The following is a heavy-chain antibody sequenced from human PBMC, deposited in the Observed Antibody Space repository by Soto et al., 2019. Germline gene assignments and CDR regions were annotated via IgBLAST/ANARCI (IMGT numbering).Heavy chain of an antibody. V-gene: IGHV4-59*01. CDR2: IYYSGST. CDR1: GGSISSYY. J-gene: IGHJ4*02. D-gene: IGHD1-1*01. Sequence: SETLSLTCIVSGGSISSYYWIWIRQPPGKGLEWIGYIYYSGSTKYNPSLESRVTISLDTSENQFSLKLSSVTAADTAVYYCASVKNWNDFDYWGQGTLVTVSS. CDR3: ASVKNWNDFDY.